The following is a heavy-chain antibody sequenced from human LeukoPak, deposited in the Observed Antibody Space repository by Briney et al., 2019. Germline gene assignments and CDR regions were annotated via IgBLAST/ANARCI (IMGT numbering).Heavy chain of an antibody. CDR2: ISTNGGTT. D-gene: IGHD4-17*01. V-gene: IGHV3-64*01. Sequence: GGSLRLSCAASGFXFSTFAMHWVRQAPGKGLEYVSGISTNGGTTYYAKSVKGRFTISRDNSKNTLFLQMGSLRTEDMAVYYCARDSDYGDYFFDYWGQGTLVAVSS. J-gene: IGHJ4*02. CDR3: ARDSDYGDYFFDY. CDR1: GFXFSTFA.